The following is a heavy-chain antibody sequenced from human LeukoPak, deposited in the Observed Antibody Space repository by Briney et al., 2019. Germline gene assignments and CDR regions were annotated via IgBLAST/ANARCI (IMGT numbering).Heavy chain of an antibody. Sequence: GASVKVSCKASGYKCTGYYMHWVRQAPGQGLEWMGWINPNSGDSHHAQKFQGRVTMTRDTSISTAYMELSRLRSDDTAVYYCAREIGGILVFDYWGQGTLVTVSS. D-gene: IGHD5-18*01. CDR1: GYKCTGYY. CDR2: INPNSGDS. J-gene: IGHJ4*02. CDR3: AREIGGILVFDY. V-gene: IGHV1-2*02.